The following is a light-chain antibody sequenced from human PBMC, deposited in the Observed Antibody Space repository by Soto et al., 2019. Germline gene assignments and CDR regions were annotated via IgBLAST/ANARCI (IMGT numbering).Light chain of an antibody. J-gene: IGKJ1*01. CDR3: HQYYSSPCD. V-gene: IGKV3-20*01. CDR2: GAS. Sequence: IVLTQSPGTLSLSPGERATLSCRASQSVSSSYLAWYHQKPGQAPRLLLYGASTMATGIPDRCSGRGSWTDFSLTISGLELEDLAFYYGHQYYSSPCDFSQGTKVEIK. CDR1: QSVSSSY.